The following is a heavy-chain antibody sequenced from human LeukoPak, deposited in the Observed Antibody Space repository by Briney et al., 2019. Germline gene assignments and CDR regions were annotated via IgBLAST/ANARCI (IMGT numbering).Heavy chain of an antibody. CDR2: ISTNSANT. V-gene: IGHV3-23*01. CDR3: AKGQSTIATRSFDS. J-gene: IGHJ4*02. Sequence: GGSLRLSCAASGFTFSTYGMNWVRQAPGKGLEWASTISTNSANTYYTDSVKGRFTISRDNSKNTLFMQMNSLRAEDTAVYYCAKGQSTIATRSFDSWGQGTLVTVSS. CDR1: GFTFSTYG. D-gene: IGHD6-6*01.